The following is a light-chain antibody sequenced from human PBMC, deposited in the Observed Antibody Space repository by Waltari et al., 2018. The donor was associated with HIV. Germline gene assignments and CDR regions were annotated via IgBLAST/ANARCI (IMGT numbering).Light chain of an antibody. J-gene: IGLJ2*01. V-gene: IGLV2-8*01. CDR1: SSAVGGYNY. CDR2: EVS. CDR3: SSYAGSNNYVV. Sequence: QSALTQPPSASGSPGQSVTISCTGTSSAVGGYNYVPWYQQHPGKAPKLMIYEVSKRPSGVPDRFSGSKSGNTASLTVSGLQAEDEADYYCSSYAGSNNYVVFGGGTKLTVL.